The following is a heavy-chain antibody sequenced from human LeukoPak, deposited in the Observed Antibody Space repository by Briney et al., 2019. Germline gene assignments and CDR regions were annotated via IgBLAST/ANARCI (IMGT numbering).Heavy chain of an antibody. V-gene: IGHV4-59*01. CDR2: IYYSGST. D-gene: IGHD1-1*01. CDR3: AREGGNGYFDY. CDR1: GGSISSYY. Sequence: PSETLSLTCTVSGGSISSYYWSWIRQPPGKGLEWIGYIYYSGSTNYNPSLKSRVTISVDTSKNQFSLKLSFVTAADTAVYFCAREGGNGYFDYWGQGTLVTVSS. J-gene: IGHJ4*02.